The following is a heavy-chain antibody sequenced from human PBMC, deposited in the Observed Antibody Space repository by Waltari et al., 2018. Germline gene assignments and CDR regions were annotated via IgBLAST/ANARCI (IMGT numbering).Heavy chain of an antibody. J-gene: IGHJ4*02. CDR1: ANPINSTAYY. V-gene: IGHV4-31*01. Sequence: QLQLQESTPRMVKHSQTLSLTCLVSANPINSTAYYWSWLRHHPGKGLEWIGYIYYSGSTYYNPSLESLVTISVDTSKTQFSLKLSSVTAADTAVYYCARAYGSGWPYYYDYWGQGTLVTVSS. D-gene: IGHD3-10*01. CDR2: IYYSGST. CDR3: ARAYGSGWPYYYDY.